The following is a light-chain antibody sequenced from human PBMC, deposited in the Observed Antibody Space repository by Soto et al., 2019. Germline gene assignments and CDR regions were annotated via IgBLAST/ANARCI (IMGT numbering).Light chain of an antibody. CDR3: CSYAGRSAYFV. J-gene: IGLJ1*01. Sequence: QSALTQPRSVSGSPGQSVTISCTGTSSDVGTYNYVSWYQQHPGKAPKVMIYDVSQRPSGVPDRFSGSKSGNTASLSISGLQGEDEADYYCCSYAGRSAYFVFGTGTKLTVL. V-gene: IGLV2-11*01. CDR2: DVS. CDR1: SSDVGTYNY.